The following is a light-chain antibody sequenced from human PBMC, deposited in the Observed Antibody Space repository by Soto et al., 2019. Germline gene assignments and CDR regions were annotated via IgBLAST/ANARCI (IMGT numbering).Light chain of an antibody. CDR1: TGAVTSGYY. J-gene: IGLJ2*01. CDR2: STS. CDR3: LLYYGGQLGV. V-gene: IGLV7-43*01. Sequence: QTVVTQEPSLTVSPGGTVTLTCASSTGAVTSGYYPNWFQQKPGQAPRALIYSTSNKYSWTPAQFSGSLLGGKAALTLSGVQPEDEAEYYCLLYYGGQLGVFGGGTKLTVL.